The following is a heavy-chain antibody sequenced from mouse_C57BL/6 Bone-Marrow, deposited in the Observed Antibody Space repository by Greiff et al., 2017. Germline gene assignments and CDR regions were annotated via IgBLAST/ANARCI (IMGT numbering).Heavy chain of an antibody. Sequence: VQLQQSGAELARPGASVKLSCKASGYTFTSYGISWVKQRTGQGLEWIGEIYPRSGNTHYNEKFKGKATLTADKSSSTAYMELRSLTSEDSAVYFCARGGLLRRGFAYWGQGTLVTVSA. V-gene: IGHV1-81*01. CDR3: ARGGLLRRGFAY. CDR1: GYTFTSYG. D-gene: IGHD1-1*01. CDR2: IYPRSGNT. J-gene: IGHJ3*01.